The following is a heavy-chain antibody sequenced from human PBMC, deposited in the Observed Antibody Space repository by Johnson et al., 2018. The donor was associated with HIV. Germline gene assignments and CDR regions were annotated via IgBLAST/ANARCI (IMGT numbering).Heavy chain of an antibody. Sequence: QVQLVESGGGVVQPGGSLRLSCAASGFTFSSYGMHWVRQAPGKGLEWVAFIRYDGSEKYYVDSVKGRFTISRDNAKNSLYLQMNSLRAEDTAVYYCARIPILRYFDWLYDAFDIWGQGTMVTVSS. D-gene: IGHD3-9*01. CDR1: GFTFSSYG. J-gene: IGHJ3*02. V-gene: IGHV3-30*02. CDR3: ARIPILRYFDWLYDAFDI. CDR2: IRYDGSEK.